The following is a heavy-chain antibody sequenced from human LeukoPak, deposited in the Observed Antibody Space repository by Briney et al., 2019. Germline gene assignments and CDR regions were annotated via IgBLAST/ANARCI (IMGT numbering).Heavy chain of an antibody. CDR2: IYYSGST. J-gene: IGHJ6*03. V-gene: IGHV4-39*07. D-gene: IGHD1-14*01. CDR3: ARVYNPDFYYHMDV. CDR1: GDSISDSDYY. Sequence: KSSETLSLTCTVSGDSISDSDYYWGWIRQPPGKGLEWIGSIYYSGSTYYNPSLKSRVTISLDTSKYQFSLKLTSVSAADTAIYFCARVYNPDFYYHMDVWGKGTTVTVSS.